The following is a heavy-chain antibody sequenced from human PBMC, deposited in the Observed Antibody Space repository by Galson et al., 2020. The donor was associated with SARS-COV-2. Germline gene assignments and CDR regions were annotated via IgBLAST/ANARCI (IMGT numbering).Heavy chain of an antibody. CDR2: ISSSGSTI. V-gene: IGHV3-11*04. Sequence: GESLKISCAASGFTFSDYYMSWIRQAPGKGLEWVSYISSSGSTIYYADSVKGRFTISRDNAKNSLYLQMNNLKVDDTAVYYCARDGQLSSGWAFDYWGQGTLVTVSS. D-gene: IGHD6-19*01. CDR1: GFTFSDYY. CDR3: ARDGQLSSGWAFDY. J-gene: IGHJ4*02.